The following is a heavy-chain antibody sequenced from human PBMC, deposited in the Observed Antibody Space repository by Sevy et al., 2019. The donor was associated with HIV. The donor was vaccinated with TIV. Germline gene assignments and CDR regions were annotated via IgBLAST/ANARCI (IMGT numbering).Heavy chain of an antibody. D-gene: IGHD6-6*01. V-gene: IGHV4-39*01. J-gene: IGHJ6*02. CDR2: IYYSGST. Sequence: SETLSLTCTVSGGSISSSSYYWGWIRQPPGKGLEWIGSIYYSGSTYYNPSPKSRVTISVDTSKNQFSLKLSSVTAADTAVYYCARSIAARPGDNYGMDVWGQGTTVTVSS. CDR3: ARSIAARPGDNYGMDV. CDR1: GGSISSSSYY.